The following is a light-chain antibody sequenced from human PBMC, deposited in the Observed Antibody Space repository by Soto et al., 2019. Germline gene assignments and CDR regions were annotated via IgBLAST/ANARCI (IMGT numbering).Light chain of an antibody. CDR3: QQSYVSPFT. J-gene: IGKJ2*01. Sequence: DIQMTQSPSSLSASLGDRVTITCRASQSISVYLNWYQQKPGKAPQLLIYAASFLPTGVSSRFSGSGSGADFTLTISSLQPEDFATYYCQQSYVSPFTFGQGTNLDI. CDR1: QSISVY. CDR2: AAS. V-gene: IGKV1-39*01.